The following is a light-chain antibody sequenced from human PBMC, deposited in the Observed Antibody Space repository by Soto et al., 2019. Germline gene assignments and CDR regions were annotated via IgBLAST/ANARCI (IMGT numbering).Light chain of an antibody. CDR1: QSVDSN. V-gene: IGKV3-15*01. CDR3: QQYHTWPS. Sequence: EIEMTQSPATLSVSPGETTTLSCRASQSVDSNVAWYQQKGGQAPRLLISGASSRATGIPARFSANGSGTECTLTISGLQSEDFAIYYCQQYHTWPSFGQGTKVQIK. J-gene: IGKJ2*01. CDR2: GAS.